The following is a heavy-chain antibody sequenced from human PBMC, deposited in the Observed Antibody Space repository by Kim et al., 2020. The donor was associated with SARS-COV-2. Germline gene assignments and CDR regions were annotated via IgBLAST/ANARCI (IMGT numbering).Heavy chain of an antibody. D-gene: IGHD6-13*01. CDR3: ARGWSSSSWYDRDWFDP. Sequence: LKSRVTISVDTSKNQFSLKLSSVTAADTAVYYCARGWSSSSWYDRDWFDPWGQGTLVTVSS. J-gene: IGHJ5*02. V-gene: IGHV4-34*01.